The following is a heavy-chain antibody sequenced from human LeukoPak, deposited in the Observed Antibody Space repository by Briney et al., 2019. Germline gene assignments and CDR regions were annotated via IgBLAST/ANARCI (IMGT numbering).Heavy chain of an antibody. V-gene: IGHV3-11*01. D-gene: IGHD2/OR15-2a*01. J-gene: IGHJ1*01. Sequence: PGGSLRLSCAASGFSLSDTYMSWIRQAPGKGLEWIAYIATGGYTLDYADSVRGRFTVSRDNAKNSLYLQMNSLRVEDTAVYYCATSSFYGQLWGQGTLVTVSS. CDR2: IATGGYTL. CDR3: ATSSFYGQL. CDR1: GFSLSDTY.